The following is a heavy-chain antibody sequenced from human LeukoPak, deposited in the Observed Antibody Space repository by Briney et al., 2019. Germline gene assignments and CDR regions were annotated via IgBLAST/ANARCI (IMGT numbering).Heavy chain of an antibody. J-gene: IGHJ4*02. CDR2: IRYTARDE. D-gene: IGHD3-3*01. V-gene: IGHV3-30*02. CDR3: ARDERLLSFLK. Sequence: GGSLRLSCAASGFTFSYYGMHWVRQAPGKGLEWVAFIRYTARDEYYADSVKGRFTISRDNSKSTLYLQMNSLRAEDTAIYYCARDERLLSFLKWGQGTLVTVSS. CDR1: GFTFSYYG.